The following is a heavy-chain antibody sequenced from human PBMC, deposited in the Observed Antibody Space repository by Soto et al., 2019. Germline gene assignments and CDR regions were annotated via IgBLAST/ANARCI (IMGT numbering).Heavy chain of an antibody. Sequence: SETLSLTCAVSGSSIGSSYYWGWIRQPPGKGLEWIGTIHHGGSSFYNPSLKSRVTMSVDTSKNQFSLKLRSVTAADTAVYFCARDWGPTTRDLRWFDPWGQGTLVTVS. D-gene: IGHD3-16*01. V-gene: IGHV4-38-2*02. CDR1: GSSIGSSYY. CDR3: ARDWGPTTRDLRWFDP. J-gene: IGHJ5*02. CDR2: IHHGGSS.